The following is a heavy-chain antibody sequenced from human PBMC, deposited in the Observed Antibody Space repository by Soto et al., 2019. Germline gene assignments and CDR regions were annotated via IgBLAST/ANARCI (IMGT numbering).Heavy chain of an antibody. V-gene: IGHV3-23*01. Sequence: PGGSLRLSCAASGFTFSSYAMSWVRQAPGKGLEWVSAISGSGGSTYYADSVKGRFTISRDNSKNTLYLQMNSLRAEDTAVYYCAKVARPPTNHIVVVPAAPGWFDPWGQGTLVTVSS. CDR3: AKVARPPTNHIVVVPAAPGWFDP. J-gene: IGHJ5*02. CDR2: ISGSGGST. CDR1: GFTFSSYA. D-gene: IGHD2-2*01.